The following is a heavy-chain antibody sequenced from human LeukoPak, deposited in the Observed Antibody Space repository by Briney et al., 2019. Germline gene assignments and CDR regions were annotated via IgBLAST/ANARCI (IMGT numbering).Heavy chain of an antibody. Sequence: GGSLRLSCAASGFTLSSYAMTWVRQAPGKGLEWVSDIGDSGATTYYADSVKGRFTISRDNSKNTLYLQMSSLRAEATAVYFCASFHYYGSGSYYLSYRGPGTLVTASS. D-gene: IGHD3-10*01. J-gene: IGHJ4*02. V-gene: IGHV3-23*01. CDR2: IGDSGATT. CDR1: GFTLSSYA. CDR3: ASFHYYGSGSYYLSY.